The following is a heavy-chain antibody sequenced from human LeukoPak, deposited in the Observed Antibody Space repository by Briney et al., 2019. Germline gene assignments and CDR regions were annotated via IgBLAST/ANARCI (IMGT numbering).Heavy chain of an antibody. CDR3: AKDSSGYYEFDY. Sequence: GGSLRLSCAASGFTFSSYAMSWVRQAPGKGLEWVSAISGSGGSTYYADSVKGRFTISRDNSKNTLCLQMNSLRAEDTAVYYCAKDSSGYYEFDYWGQGTLVTVSS. CDR2: ISGSGGST. V-gene: IGHV3-23*01. D-gene: IGHD3-22*01. J-gene: IGHJ4*02. CDR1: GFTFSSYA.